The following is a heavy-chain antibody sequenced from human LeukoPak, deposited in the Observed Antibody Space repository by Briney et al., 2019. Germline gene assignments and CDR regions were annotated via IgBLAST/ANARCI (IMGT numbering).Heavy chain of an antibody. CDR3: ARKLGYCSSTSCYYWFDP. J-gene: IGHJ5*02. CDR1: GYTFTSYD. D-gene: IGHD2-2*01. Sequence: ASVKVSCKASGYTFTSYDTNWVRQATGQGLEWMGRMNPNSGNTGYAQKFQGRATITRNTSISTAYMELSSLRSEDTAVYYCARKLGYCSSTSCYYWFDPWGQGTLVTVSS. V-gene: IGHV1-8*03. CDR2: MNPNSGNT.